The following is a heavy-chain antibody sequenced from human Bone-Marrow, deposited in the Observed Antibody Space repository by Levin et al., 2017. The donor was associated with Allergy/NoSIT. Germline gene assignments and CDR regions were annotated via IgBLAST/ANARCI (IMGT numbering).Heavy chain of an antibody. D-gene: IGHD3-3*01. V-gene: IGHV1-69*13. CDR3: ATTKNYEFWSGYWFSEY. J-gene: IGHJ4*02. CDR2: IAPMFNVP. CDR1: GDTLSSYS. Sequence: GASVKVSCKASGDTLSSYSLSWVRQAPGQGLEWMGGIAPMFNVPNYAQKFQGRVAITADDSTSTAYMELSSLTSEDTAVYYCATTKNYEFWSGYWFSEYWGQGTLVTVSS.